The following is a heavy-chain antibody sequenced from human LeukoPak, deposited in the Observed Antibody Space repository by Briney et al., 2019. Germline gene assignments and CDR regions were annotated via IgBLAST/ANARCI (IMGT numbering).Heavy chain of an antibody. J-gene: IGHJ6*03. D-gene: IGHD2-15*01. CDR3: ARVRSYYYMDV. V-gene: IGHV4-59*01. CDR2: IYYSGST. Sequence: SETLSLTCTVSGGSLSSYYWSWIRQPPGKGLEWIGYIYYSGSTNYNPSLKSRVTISVDTSKNQFSLKLSSVTAADTAVYYCARVRSYYYMDVWGKGTTVTVSS. CDR1: GGSLSSYY.